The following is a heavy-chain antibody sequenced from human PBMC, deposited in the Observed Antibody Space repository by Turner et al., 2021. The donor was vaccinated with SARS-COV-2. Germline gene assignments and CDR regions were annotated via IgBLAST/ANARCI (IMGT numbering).Heavy chain of an antibody. CDR3: ARDSGDFDY. Sequence: QVQLVESGGGVVQPGRSLRLSCAASGFTFSSYVMHWVRQAPGKGLEWVAVISYDGSNKYYADSVEGRFTISRDNSKNTLYLQMNSLRAEDTAVYYCARDSGDFDYWGQGTLVTVSS. CDR1: GFTFSSYV. CDR2: ISYDGSNK. J-gene: IGHJ4*02. D-gene: IGHD3-10*01. V-gene: IGHV3-30-3*01.